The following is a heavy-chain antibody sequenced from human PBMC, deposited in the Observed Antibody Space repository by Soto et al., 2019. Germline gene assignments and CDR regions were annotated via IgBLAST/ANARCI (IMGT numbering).Heavy chain of an antibody. CDR3: ARAVWYDSVWFDP. D-gene: IGHD6-19*01. Sequence: SETLSLTCAVSGYSISSGYYWGWIRQPPGKGLEWIGSNYHSGSTYYNPSLKSRVTISVDTSKNQFSLKLSSVTAADTAVYYCARAVWYDSVWFDPWGQGTLVTVSS. CDR2: NYHSGST. J-gene: IGHJ5*02. V-gene: IGHV4-38-2*01. CDR1: GYSISSGYY.